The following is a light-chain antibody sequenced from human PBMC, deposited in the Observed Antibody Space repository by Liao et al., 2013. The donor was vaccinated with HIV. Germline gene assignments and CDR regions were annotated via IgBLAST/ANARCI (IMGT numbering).Light chain of an antibody. CDR3: QSADSSEVV. Sequence: SYELTQPPSVSVAPGKTARITCGGNNIGSKSVHWYQQKPGQAPVLVIYYDSDRPSGIPERFSGSSSGTTVTLTISGVQAEDEADYYCQSADSSEVVFGGGTKLTVL. J-gene: IGLJ2*01. CDR2: YDS. CDR1: NIGSKS. V-gene: IGLV3-21*01.